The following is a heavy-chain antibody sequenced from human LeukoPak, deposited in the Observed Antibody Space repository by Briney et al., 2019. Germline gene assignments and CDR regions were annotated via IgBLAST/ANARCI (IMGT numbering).Heavy chain of an antibody. CDR3: ARDTNYYDSSGYYSGPDFDY. CDR2: ITSSTNYI. D-gene: IGHD3-22*01. Sequence: GGSLRPSCAASGFTFSSYSMNWVRQAPGKGLEWVSSITSSTNYIYYADPVKGRFTISRDDAKNTLYLQMNSLRAEDTAVYYCARDTNYYDSSGYYSGPDFDYWGQGTLVTVSS. V-gene: IGHV3-21*04. CDR1: GFTFSSYS. J-gene: IGHJ4*02.